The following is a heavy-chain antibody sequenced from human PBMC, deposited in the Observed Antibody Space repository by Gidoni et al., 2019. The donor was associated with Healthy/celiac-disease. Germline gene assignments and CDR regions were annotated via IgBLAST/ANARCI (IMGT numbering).Heavy chain of an antibody. J-gene: IGHJ4*02. V-gene: IGHV3-21*01. CDR3: ARDNGFGGDFDY. D-gene: IGHD3-10*01. Sequence: EVQLVESGGGLVKPGGSLRLSCAASGFTFSSYSMTWVRQAPGKGREWASSISSSSSYIYYADSVKGRFTISRDNAKNSLYLQMNSLRAEDTAVYYCARDNGFGGDFDYWGQGTLVTVSS. CDR2: ISSSSSYI. CDR1: GFTFSSYS.